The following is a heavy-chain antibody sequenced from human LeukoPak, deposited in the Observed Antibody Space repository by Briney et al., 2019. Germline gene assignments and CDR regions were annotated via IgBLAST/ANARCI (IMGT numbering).Heavy chain of an antibody. Sequence: GGSLRLSCAASGFTFSNAWMSWVRQAPGKGLEWVGRIKSKTDGGTTDYAAPVKGRFTISRDDSKNTLYLQMNSLKTEDTAVYYCTTRHVLLWFGELSSRGMDVWGQGTTVTVSS. CDR1: GFTFSNAW. J-gene: IGHJ6*02. D-gene: IGHD3-10*01. CDR2: IKSKTDGGTT. CDR3: TTRHVLLWFGELSSRGMDV. V-gene: IGHV3-15*01.